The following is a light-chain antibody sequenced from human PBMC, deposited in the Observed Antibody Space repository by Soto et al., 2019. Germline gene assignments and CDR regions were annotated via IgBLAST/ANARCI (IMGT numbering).Light chain of an antibody. Sequence: QSVLTQPPSVSGAPGQRVTISCTGSSSNIGAGYDVHWYQQLPGTAPKLLIYGNINRPSGVPDRFSGSKSGTSASLAITGLQAEDEAYYHCQSCDSRLSGSGVFGTGTKVTVL. CDR2: GNI. J-gene: IGLJ1*01. V-gene: IGLV1-40*01. CDR3: QSCDSRLSGSGV. CDR1: SSNIGAGYD.